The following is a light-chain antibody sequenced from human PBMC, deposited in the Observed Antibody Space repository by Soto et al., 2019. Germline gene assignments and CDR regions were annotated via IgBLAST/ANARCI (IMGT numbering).Light chain of an antibody. V-gene: IGLV2-14*01. CDR1: SSDIGGYNY. CDR3: SSYTTRNTLL. J-gene: IGLJ2*01. Sequence: QSALTQPASVSGSPGQSITMSCTGASSDIGGYNYVSWYQHHPGEAPKLLIYDVTNRPSGVSNRFTASKSGNTASLTISGLQAEDEADYYCSSYTTRNTLLFGGGTKVTVL. CDR2: DVT.